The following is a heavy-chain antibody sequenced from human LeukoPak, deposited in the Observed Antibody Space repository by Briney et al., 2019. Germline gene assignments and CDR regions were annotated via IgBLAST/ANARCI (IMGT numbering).Heavy chain of an antibody. CDR1: GGSIGSYY. V-gene: IGHV4-59*01. J-gene: IGHJ4*02. CDR3: ARDTGNYDSSAVFDY. Sequence: SETLSLTCTVSGGSIGSYYWSWIRQPPGKGLEWIGYIYYSGSTNYNPSLKSRVTISVDTSKNQFSLKLSSVTAADTAVYYCARDTGNYDSSAVFDYWGQGTLVTVSS. D-gene: IGHD3-22*01. CDR2: IYYSGST.